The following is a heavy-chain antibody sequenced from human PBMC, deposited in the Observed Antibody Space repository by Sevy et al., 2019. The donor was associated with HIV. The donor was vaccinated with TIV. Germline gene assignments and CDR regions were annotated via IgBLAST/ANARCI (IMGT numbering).Heavy chain of an antibody. D-gene: IGHD6-19*01. V-gene: IGHV3-23*01. J-gene: IGHJ4*02. CDR2: VSSTRETE. Sequence: GALRLSCAASGFPFSSYAMDWVRQAPGKGLEWVSIVSSTRETEYYADSGKGRFSISRGHSKNTVFLQMNSLRGEDTAVYYCAKRGNGWYELDYWGRGTLVTVSS. CDR3: AKRGNGWYELDY. CDR1: GFPFSSYA.